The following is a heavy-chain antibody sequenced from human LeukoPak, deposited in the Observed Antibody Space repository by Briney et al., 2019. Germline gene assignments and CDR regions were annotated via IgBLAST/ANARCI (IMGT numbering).Heavy chain of an antibody. J-gene: IGHJ4*02. CDR2: ISGSGGST. CDR1: GFTFSSYA. CDR3: AKDRSSGGSCYDY. D-gene: IGHD2-15*01. Sequence: GGPLRLSCAASGFTFSSYAMSWVRQAPGKGLEWVSAISGSGGSTYYADSVKGRFTISRDNSKNTLYLQMNSLRAEDTAVYYCAKDRSSGGSCYDYWGQGTLVTVSS. V-gene: IGHV3-23*01.